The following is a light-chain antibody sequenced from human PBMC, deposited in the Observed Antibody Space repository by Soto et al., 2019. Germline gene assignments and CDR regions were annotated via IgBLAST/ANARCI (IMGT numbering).Light chain of an antibody. J-gene: IGLJ2*01. CDR1: SSNIGAGYD. V-gene: IGLV1-40*01. CDR2: GNN. Sequence: QSVLTQPPSVSGAPGQRVTISCTGSSSNIGAGYDVHWYQQLPGTAPKLLVHGNNDRPSGVPDRFSAAKSGTSASLAITGLQVEGEADYYCQSFDSRLSGWVFGGGTKLTVL. CDR3: QSFDSRLSGWV.